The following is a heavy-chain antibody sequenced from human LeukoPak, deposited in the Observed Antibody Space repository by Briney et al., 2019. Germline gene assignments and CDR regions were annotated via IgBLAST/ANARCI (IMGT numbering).Heavy chain of an antibody. V-gene: IGHV1-69*05. CDR3: ARGRVPAAHFDY. J-gene: IGHJ4*02. Sequence: SVKYSCKASGGTFSSYAISWVRQAPGQGLEWMGGIIPIFGTANYAQKFQGRVTITTDESTSTAYMELSSLRSEDTAVYYCARGRVPAAHFDYWGQGTLVTVSS. CDR1: GGTFSSYA. D-gene: IGHD2-2*01. CDR2: IIPIFGTA.